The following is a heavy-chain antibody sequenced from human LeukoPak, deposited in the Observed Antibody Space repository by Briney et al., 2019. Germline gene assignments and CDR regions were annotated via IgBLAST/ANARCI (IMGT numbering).Heavy chain of an antibody. V-gene: IGHV3-21*01. CDR2: ISSSSSYI. D-gene: IGHD5-18*01. Sequence: GGSLRLSCAASGFTFSSYSMNWVRPAPGKGLEWVSSISSSSSYIYYADSVKGRFTISRDNAKNSLYLQMNSLRAEDTAVYYCARDLAQLVDTAMALFGYWGQGTLVTVSS. J-gene: IGHJ4*02. CDR3: ARDLAQLVDTAMALFGY. CDR1: GFTFSSYS.